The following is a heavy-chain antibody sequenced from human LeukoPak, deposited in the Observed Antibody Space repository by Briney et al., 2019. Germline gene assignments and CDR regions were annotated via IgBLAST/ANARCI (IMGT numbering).Heavy chain of an antibody. D-gene: IGHD7-27*01. Sequence: GESLKISCQGSRSSFTGFCVNWVRQMPGKGLEWMGRIDPSDSYTNYSPSFQGHVTTSADKSINTAYLQWSSLKASDTAIYYCATESPTGELDGWGQGTLVTVSS. V-gene: IGHV5-10-1*01. CDR1: RSSFTGFC. CDR2: IDPSDSYT. CDR3: ATESPTGELDG. J-gene: IGHJ4*02.